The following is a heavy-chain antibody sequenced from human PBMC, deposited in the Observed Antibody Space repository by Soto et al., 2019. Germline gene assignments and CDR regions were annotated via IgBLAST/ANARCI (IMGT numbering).Heavy chain of an antibody. CDR2: IYYSGST. Sequence: KPSETLSLTCTVSGGSISSYYWSWIRQPPGKGLEWIGYIYYSGSTNYNPSLKSRVTISVDTSKNQFSLKLSSVTAADTAVYYCAIPKASSGWYYFDYWGQGTLVTVSS. CDR3: AIPKASSGWYYFDY. J-gene: IGHJ4*02. D-gene: IGHD6-19*01. CDR1: GGSISSYY. V-gene: IGHV4-59*01.